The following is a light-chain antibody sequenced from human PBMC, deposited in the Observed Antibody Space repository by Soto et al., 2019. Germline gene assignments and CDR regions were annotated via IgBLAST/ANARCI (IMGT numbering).Light chain of an antibody. CDR3: QQANSFPLT. V-gene: IGKV1-39*01. J-gene: IGKJ4*01. CDR1: QSIRNY. Sequence: DIQMTQSPSSLSASVGDRVTITCRASQSIRNYLNWYQQKPGKAPKLLIYAASSLQSGVPSRFSGSGSGTDFTLTISSLQPEDFATYYCQQANSFPLTFGGGTKVDI. CDR2: AAS.